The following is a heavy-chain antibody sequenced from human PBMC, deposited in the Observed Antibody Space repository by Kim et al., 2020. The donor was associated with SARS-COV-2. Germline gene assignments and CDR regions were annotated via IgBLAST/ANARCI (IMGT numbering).Heavy chain of an antibody. CDR3: ARSLYHAPSNSWVRFDP. CDR2: IYHSGTT. D-gene: IGHD6-13*01. Sequence: SETLSLICAVYGGSLSGYYWSWIRQPPGKGLEWIGEIYHSGTTNYNPSLKSRVTISVDTSKNQFSLKLSSVTAADTAVYYCARSLYHAPSNSWVRFDPWGQGTLVTVSS. V-gene: IGHV4-34*01. J-gene: IGHJ5*02. CDR1: GGSLSGYY.